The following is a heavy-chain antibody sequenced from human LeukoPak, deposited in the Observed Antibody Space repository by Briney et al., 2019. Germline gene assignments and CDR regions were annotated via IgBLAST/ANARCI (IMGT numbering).Heavy chain of an antibody. J-gene: IGHJ4*02. V-gene: IGHV3-7*01. CDR1: GFTFSTYW. Sequence: GGSLRLSCAASGFTFSTYWMTWVRQAPGKGLEWVANIKQDGSEKHYVDSVKGRFTISRDNAKNSLYLQMDSLRAEDTAVYYCARYTAMAAPGWFDYWGQGTQVTVSS. CDR2: IKQDGSEK. D-gene: IGHD5-18*01. CDR3: ARYTAMAAPGWFDY.